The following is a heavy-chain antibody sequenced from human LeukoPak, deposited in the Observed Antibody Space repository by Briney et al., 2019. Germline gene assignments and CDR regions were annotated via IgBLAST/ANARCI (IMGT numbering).Heavy chain of an antibody. D-gene: IGHD6-13*01. Sequence: ASVKVSCKASGYTFTSYGISWVRQAPGQGLEWIGWISAYNGNTNYAQKLQGRVTMTTDTSTSTAYMELRSLRSDDTAVYYCARGRRQLVNLFWFDPWGQGTLVTVSS. J-gene: IGHJ5*02. CDR3: ARGRRQLVNLFWFDP. CDR1: GYTFTSYG. V-gene: IGHV1-18*01. CDR2: ISAYNGNT.